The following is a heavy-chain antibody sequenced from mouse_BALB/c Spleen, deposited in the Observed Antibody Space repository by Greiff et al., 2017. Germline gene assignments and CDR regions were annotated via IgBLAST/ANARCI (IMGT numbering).Heavy chain of an antibody. D-gene: IGHD2-1*01. V-gene: IGHV5-12-1*01. CDR3: ARQGGPYGNFYYYAMDY. J-gene: IGHJ4*01. CDR2: ISSGGGST. CDR1: GFAFSSYD. Sequence: EVQLVESGGGLVKPGGSLKLSCAASGFAFSSYDMSWVRQTPEKRLEWVAYISSGGGSTYYPDTVKGRFTISRDNAKNTLYLQMSSLKSEDTAMYYCARQGGPYGNFYYYAMDYWGQGTSVTVSS.